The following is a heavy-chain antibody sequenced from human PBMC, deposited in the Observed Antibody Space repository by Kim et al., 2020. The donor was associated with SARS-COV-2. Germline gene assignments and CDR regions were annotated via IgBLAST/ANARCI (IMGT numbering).Heavy chain of an antibody. CDR1: GGSISSGGYY. CDR3: ARTAFYYDSCDEMGLYYFDD. J-gene: IGHJ4*02. D-gene: IGHD3-22*01. Sequence: SETLSLTCTVSGGSISSGGYYWGWIRQHPGKGLEWIGYIPYSGSTYYNSSLKSRVTISVDTSKNQFSLKLSSVTAAVTAVYYCARTAFYYDSCDEMGLYYFDDWGRGALGTVSS. V-gene: IGHV4-31*03. CDR2: IPYSGST.